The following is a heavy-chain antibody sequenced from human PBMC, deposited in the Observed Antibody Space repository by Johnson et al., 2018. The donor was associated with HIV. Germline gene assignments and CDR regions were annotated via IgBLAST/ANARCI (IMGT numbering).Heavy chain of an antibody. CDR1: GFTFSSYD. Sequence: VQLVESGGGVVRPGGSLRLSCAASGFTFSSYDMHWVRQATGKGLEWVSAIGTAGDTYYPGSVKGRFTLSRENAKNSLYLQMNSLRAGDTAVYYCARAIGDGYPGMKAFDIWGQGTMVTVSS. CDR3: ARAIGDGYPGMKAFDI. V-gene: IGHV3-13*01. D-gene: IGHD5-24*01. J-gene: IGHJ3*02. CDR2: IGTAGDT.